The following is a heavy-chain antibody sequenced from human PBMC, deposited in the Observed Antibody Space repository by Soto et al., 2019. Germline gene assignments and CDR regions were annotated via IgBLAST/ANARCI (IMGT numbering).Heavy chain of an antibody. J-gene: IGHJ4*02. CDR1: GYTFSSYT. V-gene: IGHV1-69*01. CDR2: IIPVFNSA. D-gene: IGHD6-25*01. Sequence: QVRLVQSGAEVKKPGSSVKVSCKASGYTFSSYTINWVRQAPGQGLELMGGIIPVFNSATYAQKFQGRVTITADESTSTAYLELRSLGSEDTAVYYCARIGDGNQRPFDYWGQGTLVTVSS. CDR3: ARIGDGNQRPFDY.